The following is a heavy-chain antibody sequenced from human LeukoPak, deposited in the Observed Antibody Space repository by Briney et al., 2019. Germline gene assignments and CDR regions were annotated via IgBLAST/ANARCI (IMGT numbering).Heavy chain of an antibody. CDR3: ARIRIAAAQGWFDP. Sequence: PSETLSLTCTVSGYSISSGYHWGWIRQPPGKGLEWIGSIYYSGSTYYNPSLKSRVTISVDTSKNQFPLKLSSVTAADTAVYSCARIRIAAAQGWFDPWGQGTLVTVSS. V-gene: IGHV4-38-2*02. CDR2: IYYSGST. D-gene: IGHD6-13*01. CDR1: GYSISSGYH. J-gene: IGHJ5*02.